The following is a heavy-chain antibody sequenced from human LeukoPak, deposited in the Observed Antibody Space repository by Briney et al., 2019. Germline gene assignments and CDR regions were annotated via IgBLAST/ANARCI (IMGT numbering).Heavy chain of an antibody. CDR2: IFYSGST. J-gene: IGHJ4*02. Sequence: PSETLSLTCTVSGGSISSSNYYWGWIRQPPGKGLEWIGNIFYSGSTYYNPSLKSRVTGFVDTSKNQVSLRLSSVTAADTAVYYCARHGTISSESYFDYWGQGALVTVSS. CDR1: GGSISSSNYY. D-gene: IGHD1-14*01. V-gene: IGHV4-39*01. CDR3: ARHGTISSESYFDY.